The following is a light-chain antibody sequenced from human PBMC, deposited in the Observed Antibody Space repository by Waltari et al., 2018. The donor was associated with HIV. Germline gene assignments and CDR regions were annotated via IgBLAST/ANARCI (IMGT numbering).Light chain of an antibody. J-gene: IGKJ2*01. CDR2: GAS. V-gene: IGKV3-20*01. Sequence: IVLTQSPDTLSLSPGEKATLSCRSSQAISHNYSAWSQQKPGQAPRLLILGASGRAADIPDRFSGSGSGADFTLTISRLEAADSAVYHCQQYATSPRTFGQGTRLEIK. CDR1: QAISHNY. CDR3: QQYATSPRT.